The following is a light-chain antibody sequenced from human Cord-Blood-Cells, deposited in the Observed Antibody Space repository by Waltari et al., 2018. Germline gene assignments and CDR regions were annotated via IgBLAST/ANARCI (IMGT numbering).Light chain of an antibody. CDR3: QQYYSTPLT. V-gene: IGKV4-1*01. CDR1: QSVLYSSNNKNY. Sequence: DIVMTQSPDSLAVSLGERATINCKSSQSVLYSSNNKNYLAWYQQKPEQTPKLLIYWSSTRESGVPDRFSGSGSGTDFTLTISSLQAEDVAVYYCQQYYSTPLTFGGGTKVEIK. J-gene: IGKJ4*01. CDR2: WSS.